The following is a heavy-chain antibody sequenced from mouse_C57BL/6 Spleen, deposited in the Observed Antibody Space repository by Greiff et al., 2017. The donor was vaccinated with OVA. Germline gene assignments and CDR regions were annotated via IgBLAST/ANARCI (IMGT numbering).Heavy chain of an antibody. J-gene: IGHJ4*01. CDR1: GFNIKNTY. V-gene: IGHV14-3*01. CDR2: IDPANGNT. CDR3: AFSCNYTLYAMDY. D-gene: IGHD2-1*01. Sequence: EVQLQQSVAELVRPGASVKLSCTASGFNIKNTYMHWVKQRPEQGLEWIGRIDPANGNTKYAPKFQGKATITADPSSNKASLQLSSLTSSVTAIYYSAFSCNYTLYAMDYWGQGPSVPVSS.